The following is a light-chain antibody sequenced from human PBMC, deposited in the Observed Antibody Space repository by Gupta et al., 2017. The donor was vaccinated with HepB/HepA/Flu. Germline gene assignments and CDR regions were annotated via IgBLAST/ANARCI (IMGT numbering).Light chain of an antibody. CDR3: QQYNNYWT. CDR2: KAS. CDR1: QSISTW. V-gene: IGKV1-5*03. J-gene: IGKJ1*01. Sequence: DIQMTQYPSTLSASVGDRVTITCRASQSISTWLAWFQQKPGKAPKLLIYKASSLKSGVPSRFSGSGSGTEFTLTISSLQADDFATYYCQQYNNYWTFGPGTKVDIK.